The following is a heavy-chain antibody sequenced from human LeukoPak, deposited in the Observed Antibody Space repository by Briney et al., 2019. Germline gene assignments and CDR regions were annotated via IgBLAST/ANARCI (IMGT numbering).Heavy chain of an antibody. V-gene: IGHV3-30-3*01. J-gene: IGHJ4*02. CDR3: ARDKIAAAGTGFDY. D-gene: IGHD6-13*01. CDR1: GFTFSSYA. Sequence: GGSLRLSCAASGFTFSSYAMHWVRQAPGKGLEWVAVISYDGSNKYYADSVQGRFTISRDNSKNTLYLQMNSLRAEDTAVYYCARDKIAAAGTGFDYWGQGTLVTVSS. CDR2: ISYDGSNK.